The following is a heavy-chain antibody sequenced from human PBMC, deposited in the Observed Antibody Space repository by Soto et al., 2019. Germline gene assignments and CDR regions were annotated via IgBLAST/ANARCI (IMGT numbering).Heavy chain of an antibody. CDR1: GGTFSSYA. J-gene: IGHJ4*02. CDR3: ARALEYYDILTGPYYFDY. D-gene: IGHD3-9*01. Sequence: QVQLVQSGAEVKKPGSSVKVSCKASGGTFSSYAISWVRQAPGQGLEWMGGIIPIFGTANYAQKFQGRVTITADESTSTDYMELSSLRSEDTAVYYCARALEYYDILTGPYYFDYWGQGTLVTVSS. CDR2: IIPIFGTA. V-gene: IGHV1-69*01.